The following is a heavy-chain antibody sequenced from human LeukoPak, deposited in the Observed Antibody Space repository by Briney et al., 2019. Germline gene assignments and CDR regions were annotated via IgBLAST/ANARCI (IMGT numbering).Heavy chain of an antibody. CDR2: INPNSGGT. D-gene: IGHD3-22*01. J-gene: IGHJ6*03. CDR1: GYTFTGYY. V-gene: IGHV1-2*02. Sequence: AASVKVSCKASGYTFTGYYMHWVRQAPGQGLEWMGWINPNSGGTNYAQKFQGRVTMTRDTSISTAYMELSRLRSDDTAVYYCASTYYDSSGYSPDYMDVWGKGTTVTVSS. CDR3: ASTYYDSSGYSPDYMDV.